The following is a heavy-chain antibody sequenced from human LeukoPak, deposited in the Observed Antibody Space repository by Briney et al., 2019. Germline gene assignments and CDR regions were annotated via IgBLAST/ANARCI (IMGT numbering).Heavy chain of an antibody. D-gene: IGHD5-12*01. Sequence: GGSLRLSCAASGFTFSSYTMNWVRQAPGKGLEWVSHIGTSSSTIYYADSVKGRFTISRDNAKNSLYLQMNSLRAEDTAVYYCARDPGGYSGYDNSDWFDPWGQGTLVTASS. CDR2: IGTSSSTI. V-gene: IGHV3-48*04. CDR1: GFTFSSYT. CDR3: ARDPGGYSGYDNSDWFDP. J-gene: IGHJ5*02.